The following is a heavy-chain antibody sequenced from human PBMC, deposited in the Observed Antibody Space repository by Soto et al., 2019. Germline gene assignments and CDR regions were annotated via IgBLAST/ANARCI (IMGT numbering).Heavy chain of an antibody. D-gene: IGHD3-3*01. CDR3: ARPPRDLWSGYSTYFDY. CDR1: GFPFSSYA. CDR2: ISYDGSIT. J-gene: IGHJ4*02. Sequence: GGSLRLSCEGSGFPFSSYAIHWVRQTPGKGLEWVSVISYDGSITYYSDSVKGRFTISRDTPTNTVYLQLNGLRGDDTAVYYCARPPRDLWSGYSTYFDYWGEGSLVTVS. V-gene: IGHV3-30-3*01.